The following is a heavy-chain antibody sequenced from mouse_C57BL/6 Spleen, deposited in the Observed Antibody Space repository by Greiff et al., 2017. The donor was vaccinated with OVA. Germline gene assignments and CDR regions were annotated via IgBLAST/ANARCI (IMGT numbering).Heavy chain of an antibody. CDR2: IDPSDSYT. CDR1: GYTFTSYW. Sequence: QLQQPGAELVKPGASVKLSCKASGYTFTSYWMQWVKQRPGQGLEWIGEIDPSDSYTNYNQKFKGKATLTVDTSSSTAYMQLSSLTSEDSAVYYCARWKDYYGSSYDYAMDYWGQGTSVTVSS. CDR3: ARWKDYYGSSYDYAMDY. V-gene: IGHV1-50*01. D-gene: IGHD1-1*01. J-gene: IGHJ4*01.